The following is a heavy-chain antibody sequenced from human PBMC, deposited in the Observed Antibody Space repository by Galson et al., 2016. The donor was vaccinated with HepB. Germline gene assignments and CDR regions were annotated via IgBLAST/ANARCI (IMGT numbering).Heavy chain of an antibody. CDR1: GGSISSGGYY. J-gene: IGHJ3*01. D-gene: IGHD1-1*01. CDR2: IYYSRTT. Sequence: TLSLTCDVSGGSISSGGYYWSWIRQLPGNGLEWIGYIYYSRTTYYNPSLRSRLSISADTSKNQFSLELSSVTAADTAVYFWARLTSTGTFDAFDVWGQGTMGTVSS. V-gene: IGHV4-31*11. CDR3: ARLTSTGTFDAFDV.